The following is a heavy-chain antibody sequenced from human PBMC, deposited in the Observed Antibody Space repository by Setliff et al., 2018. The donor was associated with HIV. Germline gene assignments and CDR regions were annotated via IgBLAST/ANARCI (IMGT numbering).Heavy chain of an antibody. J-gene: IGHJ4*02. CDR1: GFSFRNYA. CDR3: ASIELAAMVPVDY. CDR2: INSYGGKT. D-gene: IGHD5-18*01. V-gene: IGHV3-21*05. Sequence: PGGSLRLSCAASGFSFRNYAMSWVRQAPGKGLEWVSYINSYGGKTYYADSEKGRFSISRDNAKNSLFLQMNSLRAEDTAVDYCASIELAAMVPVDYWGQGTLVTVSS.